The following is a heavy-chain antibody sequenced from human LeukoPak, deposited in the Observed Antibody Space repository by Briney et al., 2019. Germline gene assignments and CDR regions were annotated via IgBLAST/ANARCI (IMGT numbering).Heavy chain of an antibody. V-gene: IGHV1-69*13. CDR2: IIPIFGTA. CDR1: GGTFSSYA. CDR3: ARSSAWYYYMDV. D-gene: IGHD2-2*01. J-gene: IGHJ6*03. Sequence: SVKVSCKASGGTFSSYAISWVRQAPGQGLEWMGGIIPIFGTANYAQKFQGRVTITADESTSTAYMELSSLRSEDTAMYYCARSSAWYYYMDVWGKGTTVTVSS.